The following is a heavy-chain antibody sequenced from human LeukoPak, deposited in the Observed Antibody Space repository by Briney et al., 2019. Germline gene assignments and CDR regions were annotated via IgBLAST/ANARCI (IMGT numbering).Heavy chain of an antibody. CDR3: ARDQSYYDSSGILGD. CDR1: GFTFSSYW. Sequence: GGSLRLSCAASGFTFSSYWMHWVRQAPGKGLVWVSRINTDGSSTSYADSVKGRFTISRDNAKNTLYLQMNSLRAEDTAVYYCARDQSYYDSSGILGDWGQGTLVTVSS. J-gene: IGHJ4*02. CDR2: INTDGSST. V-gene: IGHV3-74*01. D-gene: IGHD3-22*01.